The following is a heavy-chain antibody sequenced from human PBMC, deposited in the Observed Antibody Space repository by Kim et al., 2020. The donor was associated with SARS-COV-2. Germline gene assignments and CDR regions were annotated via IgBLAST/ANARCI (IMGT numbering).Heavy chain of an antibody. Sequence: GGSLRLSCAASGFTFSVAWVSWVRQAPGKGLEWVGHIADGGATDLAAPARGRFIISRVDSKNTRYLQMNRLKTEDTAVYYCTNDTGVPDGGCGYWGQGTPVTVSS. V-gene: IGHV3-15*04. J-gene: IGHJ4*02. CDR2: IADGGAT. CDR3: TNDTGVPDGGCGY. CDR1: GFTFSVAW. D-gene: IGHD2-15*01.